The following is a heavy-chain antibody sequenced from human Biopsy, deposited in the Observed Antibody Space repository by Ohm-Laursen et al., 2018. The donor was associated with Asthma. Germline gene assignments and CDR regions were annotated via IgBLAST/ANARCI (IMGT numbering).Heavy chain of an antibody. CDR2: IMTVFGTT. Sequence: GSSVKASCKAPGGTFSNFAISWVRQAPGQGLEWLGGIMTVFGTTKYAQKFQGRVTITADESTSTAYMEVTSLRSEDTAIYYCARCQVGYSSGWSLLLKKIYYSGMDVWGQGTAVTVSS. V-gene: IGHV1-69*01. CDR1: GGTFSNFA. D-gene: IGHD6-19*01. J-gene: IGHJ6*02. CDR3: ARCQVGYSSGWSLLLKKIYYSGMDV.